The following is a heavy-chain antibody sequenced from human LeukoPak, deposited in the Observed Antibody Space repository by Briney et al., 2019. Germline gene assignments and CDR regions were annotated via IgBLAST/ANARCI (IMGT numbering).Heavy chain of an antibody. CDR3: ARRMEYYYGNSGYYFDY. CDR1: GYTFTGYY. CDR2: INPNSGGT. V-gene: IGHV1-2*06. D-gene: IGHD3-22*01. J-gene: IGHJ4*02. Sequence: ASVKVSCKASGYTFTGYYMHWVRQAPGQGLEWMGRINPNSGGTNYAQKFQGRVTMTRDTSISTAYMELSRLRSDDTAVYYCARRMEYYYGNSGYYFDYWGQGALVTVSS.